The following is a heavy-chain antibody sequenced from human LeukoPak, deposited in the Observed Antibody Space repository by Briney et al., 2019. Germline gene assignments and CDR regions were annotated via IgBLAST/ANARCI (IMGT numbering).Heavy chain of an antibody. Sequence: GGSLRLSCSASGFTFSASAMHWVRQAPGKVPQFVSPITTNVRNTYYADSVKGRFTISRDNSKSTLDLQMRSLRAEDTAVYYCVRDLTWGQGTLVTVSS. CDR2: ITTNVRNT. D-gene: IGHD4/OR15-4a*01. J-gene: IGHJ4*02. CDR1: GFTFSASA. V-gene: IGHV3-64D*06. CDR3: VRDLT.